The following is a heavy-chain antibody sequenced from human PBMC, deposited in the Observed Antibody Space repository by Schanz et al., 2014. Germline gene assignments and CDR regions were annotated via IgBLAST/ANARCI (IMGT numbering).Heavy chain of an antibody. Sequence: QVQLQESGPGLVKSSETLSLTCTVSGGSISSFYWGWIRQPAGKGLEWIGRIYTSGSTNYNPSLKSRVTMSQDTSKNHFSLKLSSVTAADTAVYYCARDRGYDFSFDPWGQGTLVTVSS. CDR3: ARDRGYDFSFDP. CDR1: GGSISSFY. J-gene: IGHJ5*02. V-gene: IGHV4-4*07. D-gene: IGHD3-3*01. CDR2: IYTSGST.